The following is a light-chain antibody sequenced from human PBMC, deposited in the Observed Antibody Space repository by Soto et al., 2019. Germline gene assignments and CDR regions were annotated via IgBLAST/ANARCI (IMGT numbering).Light chain of an antibody. Sequence: DIQMTQSPSTLSASVGDRVTITCRASQSISGWLAWYQQRPGKAPKLLIYDASNLESGVPSRFSGSGSGTDFTLTISSLQPDDFATFYCQQYSAYSLTFGQGTKVEIK. CDR2: DAS. CDR3: QQYSAYSLT. CDR1: QSISGW. J-gene: IGKJ1*01. V-gene: IGKV1-5*01.